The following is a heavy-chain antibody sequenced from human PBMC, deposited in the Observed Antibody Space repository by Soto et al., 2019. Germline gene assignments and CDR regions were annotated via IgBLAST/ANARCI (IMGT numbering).Heavy chain of an antibody. Sequence: EVQLLESGGGLVQRGGSLRLSCAASGFSFSSDALSWVRQAPGKGLEWVSAISGSGSSTYYADSVKGRFTISRDNSRNTVYLQMTSLGDEDTAVYYCTKDHRYTTGWYGSPGYFWGQGTLVTVSS. J-gene: IGHJ4*02. D-gene: IGHD6-19*01. CDR3: TKDHRYTTGWYGSPGYF. CDR1: GFSFSSDA. CDR2: ISGSGSST. V-gene: IGHV3-23*01.